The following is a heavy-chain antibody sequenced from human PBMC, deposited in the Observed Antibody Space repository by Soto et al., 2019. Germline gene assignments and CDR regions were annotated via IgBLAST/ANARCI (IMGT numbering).Heavy chain of an antibody. CDR3: ARDIYCSGGSCYRDAFDI. J-gene: IGHJ3*02. CDR1: GFTFSSYS. CDR2: ISSSSSYI. D-gene: IGHD2-15*01. Sequence: GGSLRLSCAASGFTFSSYSMNWVRQAPGKGLEWVSSISSSSSYIYYADSVKGRFTISRDNAKNSLYLQMSSLRAEDTAVYYCARDIYCSGGSCYRDAFDIWGQGTMVTVSS. V-gene: IGHV3-21*01.